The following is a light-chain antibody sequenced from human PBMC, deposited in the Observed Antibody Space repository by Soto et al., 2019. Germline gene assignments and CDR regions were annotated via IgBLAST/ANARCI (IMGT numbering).Light chain of an antibody. J-gene: IGKJ1*01. V-gene: IGKV2-24*01. CDR1: QSLLHSDGNTY. CDR3: LQATQVPWT. CDR2: KIS. Sequence: DIVVTQTPLSSPFTLGQPASISCRAIQSLLHSDGNTYLSWLQQRPGQAPRLLLYKISNRVSGVPDRFRGSGAGTDFTLTISRVEVEDVGVYYCLQATQVPWTFGQGTKVDIK.